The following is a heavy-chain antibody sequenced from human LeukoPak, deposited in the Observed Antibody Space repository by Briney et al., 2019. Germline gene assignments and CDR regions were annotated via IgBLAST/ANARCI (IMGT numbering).Heavy chain of an antibody. V-gene: IGHV1-18*01. Sequence: ASVKVSCKASGYTFTSYDINWVRQATGQGLEWMGWISTSTGDTDYARNLRGRVTMSTDASTGTAYMELRRLRSDDTAVYYCARSHNVYFDYWGQGTLLTVTT. CDR2: ISTSTGDT. D-gene: IGHD5-24*01. J-gene: IGHJ4*02. CDR3: ARSHNVYFDY. CDR1: GYTFTSYD.